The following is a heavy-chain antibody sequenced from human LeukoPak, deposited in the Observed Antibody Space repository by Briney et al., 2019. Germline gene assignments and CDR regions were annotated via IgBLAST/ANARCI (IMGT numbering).Heavy chain of an antibody. J-gene: IGHJ4*02. CDR3: ARGSASNWPVDI. CDR2: ILPVFGTP. D-gene: IGHD6-13*01. Sequence: ASVKVSCKASGGSFTSYPISWVRQAPGQGLEWMGGILPVFGTPNYARGFQDRVTTSADDSTTTVFMELTSLQFQDTAVYYCARGSASNWPVDIWGQGTLVAVSS. CDR1: GGSFTSYP. V-gene: IGHV1-69*01.